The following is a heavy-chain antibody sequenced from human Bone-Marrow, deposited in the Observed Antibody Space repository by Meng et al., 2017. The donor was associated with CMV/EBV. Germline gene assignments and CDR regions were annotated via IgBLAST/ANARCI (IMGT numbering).Heavy chain of an antibody. V-gene: IGHV1-69*05. J-gene: IGHJ4*02. CDR1: GGTFSSYA. D-gene: IGHD6-19*01. Sequence: SVKVSCKASGGTFSSYAISWVRQAPGQGLEWMGGIIPIFGTANYAQKLQGRVTMTTDTSTSTAYMELRSLRSDDTAVYYCARVSEARRRSGWYKYSGTDYWGQGTLVTVSS. CDR3: ARVSEARRRSGWYKYSGTDY. CDR2: IIPIFGTA.